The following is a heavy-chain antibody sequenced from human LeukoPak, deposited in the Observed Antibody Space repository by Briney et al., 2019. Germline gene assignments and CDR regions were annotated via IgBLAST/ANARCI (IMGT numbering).Heavy chain of an antibody. Sequence: SETLSLTCAVYGGSFSGYYWSWIRQPPGKGLEWIGEINHSGSTNYNPSLKSRVTISVVTSKNQFSLKLSSVTAADTAVYYCARRYYYGSVDYWGQGTLVTVSS. V-gene: IGHV4-34*01. J-gene: IGHJ4*02. D-gene: IGHD3-10*01. CDR1: GGSFSGYY. CDR2: INHSGST. CDR3: ARRYYYGSVDY.